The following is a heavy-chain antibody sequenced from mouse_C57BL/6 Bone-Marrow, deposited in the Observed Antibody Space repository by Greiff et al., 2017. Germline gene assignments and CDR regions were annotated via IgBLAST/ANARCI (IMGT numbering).Heavy chain of an antibody. CDR3: SLPYFDY. CDR1: GYTFTSYW. D-gene: IGHD1-1*01. CDR2: IDPSDSYT. V-gene: IGHV1-69*01. J-gene: IGHJ2*01. Sequence: QVQLQQPGAELVMPGASVKLSCKASGYTFTSYWMHWVKQRPGQGLEWIGEIDPSDSYTNYNQKFKGKSTLTVDKSSSTAYMQLSSLTSADSAVYYCSLPYFDYWGQGTTLTVSS.